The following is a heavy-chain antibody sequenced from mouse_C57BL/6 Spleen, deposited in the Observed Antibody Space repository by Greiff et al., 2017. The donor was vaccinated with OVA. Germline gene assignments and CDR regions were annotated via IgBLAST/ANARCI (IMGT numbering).Heavy chain of an antibody. J-gene: IGHJ3*01. CDR1: GFTFSSYA. CDR2: ISSGGDYI. V-gene: IGHV5-9-1*02. Sequence: EVKLVESGEGLVKPGGSLKLSCAASGFTFSSYAMSWVRQTPEKRLEWVAYISSGGDYIYYADTVKGRFTISRDNARNTLYLQMSSLKSEDTAMYYCTREEDGYSWFAYWGQGTLVTVSA. CDR3: TREEDGYSWFAY. D-gene: IGHD2-3*01.